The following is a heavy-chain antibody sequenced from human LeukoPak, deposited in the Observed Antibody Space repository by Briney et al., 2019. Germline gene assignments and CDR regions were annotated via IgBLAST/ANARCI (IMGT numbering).Heavy chain of an antibody. V-gene: IGHV3-48*01. CDR1: GFTFSTYS. CDR3: ARVLYCSSTSCHDFDY. D-gene: IGHD2-2*01. J-gene: IGHJ4*02. CDR2: IRSSGSPM. Sequence: GGSLRLSCAASGFTFSTYSMNWVRQTPGKGLEWVSYIRSSGSPMYYADSVKGRFTISRDNSKNTLYLQMNSLRAEDTAVYYCARVLYCSSTSCHDFDYWGQGTLVTVSS.